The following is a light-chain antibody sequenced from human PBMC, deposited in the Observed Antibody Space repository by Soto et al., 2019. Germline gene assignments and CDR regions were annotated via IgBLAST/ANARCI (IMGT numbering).Light chain of an antibody. CDR2: AAS. Sequence: DIQMTQSPSSLSASVGDRVTITCRATQDISNYLAWYQQKPGKVPNLLIYAASTLQSGVPSRFSGSGSGTDYTLTISTLQPEDCATYYCQKYNSAPQWTFGQGTKVEI. CDR1: QDISNY. CDR3: QKYNSAPQWT. J-gene: IGKJ1*01. V-gene: IGKV1-27*01.